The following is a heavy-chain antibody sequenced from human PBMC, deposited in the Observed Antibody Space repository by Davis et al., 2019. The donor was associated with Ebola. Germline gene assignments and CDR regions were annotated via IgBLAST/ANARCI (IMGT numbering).Heavy chain of an antibody. J-gene: IGHJ4*02. D-gene: IGHD3/OR15-3a*01. CDR2: ISGSGGNT. CDR3: AKEDVGLVR. V-gene: IGHV3-23*01. CDR1: GFTFSRYG. Sequence: GESLKISCVASGFTFSRYGMSWVRQAPGKGLEWVSAISGSGGNTYYADSVRGRFTISRDNSKNTLYLQMDSLRAEDTAVFYCAKEDVGLVRWGQGTLVTVSS.